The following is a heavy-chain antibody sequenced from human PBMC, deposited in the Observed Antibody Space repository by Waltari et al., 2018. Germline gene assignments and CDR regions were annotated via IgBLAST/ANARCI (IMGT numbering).Heavy chain of an antibody. CDR3: ARGGHYYYYMDV. J-gene: IGHJ6*03. CDR1: GGSISSYY. CDR2: IYYSGST. V-gene: IGHV4-59*01. Sequence: QVQLQESGPGLVKPSETLSLTCTVSGGSISSYYWSWIRQPPGKGLEWIGYIYYSGSTNYNPSLKSRVTISVDTSKNQFSLKLSSVTAADTAVYYCARGGHYYYYMDVWGKGTTVTVSS.